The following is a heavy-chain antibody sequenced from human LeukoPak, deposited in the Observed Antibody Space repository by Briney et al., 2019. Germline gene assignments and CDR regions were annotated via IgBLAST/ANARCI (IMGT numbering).Heavy chain of an antibody. V-gene: IGHV4-59*12. CDR2: IYYSGST. Sequence: SETLSLTCTVSGGSISSYYWSWIRQPPGKGLEWIGYIYYSGSTYYNPSLKSRITISVDSSKNQFSLRLSSVTAADTAVYYCARDPGSGACDPWGQGTLVTVSP. CDR3: ARDPGSGACDP. CDR1: GGSISSYY. D-gene: IGHD1-26*01. J-gene: IGHJ5*02.